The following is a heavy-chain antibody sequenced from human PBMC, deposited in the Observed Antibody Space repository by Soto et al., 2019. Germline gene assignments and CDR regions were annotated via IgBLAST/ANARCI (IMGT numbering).Heavy chain of an antibody. D-gene: IGHD2-2*01. V-gene: IGHV3-48*04. CDR1: GFTFSIFS. CDR3: ARMSSTLSPGS. CDR2: IRSNSSSR. Sequence: VQLVESGGGLVQPGGSLRLSCTASGFTFSIFSMNWVRQAPGKGLEWVSYIRSNSSSRYYADSVKGRFTISRDNAKNSLYLQMNSLRAEDTAVYYCARMSSTLSPGSWGQGTLVTVSS. J-gene: IGHJ5*02.